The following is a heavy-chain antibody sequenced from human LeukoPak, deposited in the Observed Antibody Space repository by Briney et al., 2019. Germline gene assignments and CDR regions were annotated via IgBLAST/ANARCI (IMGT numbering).Heavy chain of an antibody. Sequence: SVKVSCKALGGIFRTYAITWLRQAPGQGLEWIGGVIPFFGSPNYAQKFQGRVTITTDESTTTTYMELSSLRSDDTAVYYCARSSTLMATGDYWGQGTLVSISS. V-gene: IGHV1-69*05. CDR3: ARSSTLMATGDY. CDR1: GGIFRTYA. D-gene: IGHD2-15*01. J-gene: IGHJ4*02. CDR2: VIPFFGSP.